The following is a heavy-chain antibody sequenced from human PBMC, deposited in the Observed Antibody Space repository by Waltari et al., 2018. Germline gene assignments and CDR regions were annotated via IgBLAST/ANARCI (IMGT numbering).Heavy chain of an antibody. Sequence: EVKLVESGGGLVNPGGSLRLPCAASGFNFSPCGMTWVRQAPGKGLEWVAGISSSFKTNYRDSVKGRFSISRDNAKNAVYLIMNSLRAEDAAVYYCARDGREWSRDYWGQGTLVTVSS. D-gene: IGHD2-8*01. CDR1: GFNFSPCG. V-gene: IGHV3-21*02. CDR2: ISSSFKT. J-gene: IGHJ4*02. CDR3: ARDGREWSRDY.